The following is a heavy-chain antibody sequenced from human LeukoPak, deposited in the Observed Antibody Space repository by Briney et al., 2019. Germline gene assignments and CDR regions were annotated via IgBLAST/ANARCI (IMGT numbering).Heavy chain of an antibody. V-gene: IGHV5-51*01. Sequence: GESLKISCKDSGHTCTHYWIAWVRQMPGKGLEWMGMIYPGDSSTRYSPSFEGQVTISADTSISTAYLQWSSLQAADTAMYYCARQVGATGHFDLWGQGTLVTVSS. CDR1: GHTCTHYW. CDR3: ARQVGATGHFDL. D-gene: IGHD1-26*01. J-gene: IGHJ4*02. CDR2: IYPGDSST.